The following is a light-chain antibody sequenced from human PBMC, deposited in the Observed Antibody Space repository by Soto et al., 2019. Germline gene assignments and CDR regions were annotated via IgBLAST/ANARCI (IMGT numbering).Light chain of an antibody. CDR2: RNN. Sequence: QSVLTQPPSASGTPGQRVTISCSGSSSNIGSNYVYWYQQLPGTAPKLLIYRNNQRPSGVPDRFSGSKSGTSASLAISGLRSEDEAXYYCAAWDDSLSGPVYVFGTGTKLTVL. V-gene: IGLV1-47*01. CDR3: AAWDDSLSGPVYV. CDR1: SSNIGSNY. J-gene: IGLJ1*01.